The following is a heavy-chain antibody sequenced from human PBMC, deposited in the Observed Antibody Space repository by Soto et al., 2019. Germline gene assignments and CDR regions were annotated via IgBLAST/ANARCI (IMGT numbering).Heavy chain of an antibody. V-gene: IGHV3-30-3*01. CDR2: ISYDGSNK. D-gene: IGHD6-13*01. J-gene: IGHJ4*02. Sequence: GGSLRLSGGGSGCTLSSYAIHWVRQAPGKGLEWVAVISYDGSNKYYADSVKGRFTISRDNSKNTLYLQMNSLRAEDTAVYYCVSYSWTAAAGNSIDYWGQATLVTVSS. CDR1: GCTLSSYA. CDR3: VSYSWTAAAGNSIDY.